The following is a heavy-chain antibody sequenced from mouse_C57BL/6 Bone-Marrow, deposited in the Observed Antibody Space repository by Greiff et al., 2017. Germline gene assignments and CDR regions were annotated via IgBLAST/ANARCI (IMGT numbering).Heavy chain of an antibody. D-gene: IGHD1-1*01. CDR3: ARGAYYVAMDY. J-gene: IGHJ4*01. CDR2: IDPSDSYT. V-gene: IGHV1-69*01. CDR1: GYTFTSYW. Sequence: VQLQQSGAELVMPGASVKLSCKASGYTFTSYWMHWVKQTPGQGLEWIGEIDPSDSYTNYNQKFKGKSTLTVDKSSSTAYMQLSSLTSEDSAVYYCARGAYYVAMDYWGQGTSVTVSS.